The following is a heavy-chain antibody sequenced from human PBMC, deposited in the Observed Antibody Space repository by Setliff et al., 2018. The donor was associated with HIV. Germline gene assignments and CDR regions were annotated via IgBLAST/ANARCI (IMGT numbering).Heavy chain of an antibody. J-gene: IGHJ4*02. CDR2: IHHSGST. V-gene: IGHV4-34*10. Sequence: SETLSLTCAVYGGSFSGYYWSWIRQPPGKGLEWIGEIHHSGSTYYNPSLKSRITMSVDTSKNQFSLKLSSVTAADTAVYYCARVRGSSYFGTFDYWGQGALVTVSS. CDR3: ARVRGSSYFGTFDY. D-gene: IGHD1-26*01. CDR1: GGSFSGYY.